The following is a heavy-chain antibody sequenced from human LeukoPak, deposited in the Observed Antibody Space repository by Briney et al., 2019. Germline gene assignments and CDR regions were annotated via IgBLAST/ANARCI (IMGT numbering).Heavy chain of an antibody. Sequence: GGSLRLSYAASGFTFEAYWMHWVRQAPGKGLEWVSCINGYGSVTNYADSVKGRFTISRDNAKNTLYLQMNSLRVEDTAVYYCARDDPTVTTGPPVGSWGQGTLVTVSS. J-gene: IGHJ4*02. V-gene: IGHV3-74*01. CDR1: GFTFEAYW. CDR3: ARDDPTVTTGPPVGS. D-gene: IGHD4-17*01. CDR2: INGYGSVT.